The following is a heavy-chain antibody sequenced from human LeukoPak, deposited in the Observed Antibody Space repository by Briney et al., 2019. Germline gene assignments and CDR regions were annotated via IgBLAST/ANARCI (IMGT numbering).Heavy chain of an antibody. CDR2: ISGSGCGT. J-gene: IGHJ5*02. D-gene: IGHD5-24*01. CDR1: GFTSSSYA. V-gene: IGHV3-23*01. CDR3: AKGDGYNDDNWFDP. Sequence: GGSLRLSCAASGFTSSSYALSWVRQAPGKGLEWVSGISGSGCGTYYADSVKGRFTISRDNSKNTLYLQMNSLRAEDTAVYFCAKGDGYNDDNWFDPWGQGTLVTVSS.